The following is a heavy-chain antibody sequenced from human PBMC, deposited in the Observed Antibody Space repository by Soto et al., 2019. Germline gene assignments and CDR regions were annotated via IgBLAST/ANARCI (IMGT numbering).Heavy chain of an antibody. CDR1: GFTFSSHW. V-gene: IGHV3-7*05. Sequence: EVQLVESGGGLAQPGGSLRLSCAASGFTFSSHWMSWVRQAPGKGLEWVANIKQDGSEKYYVDSVKGRFTISRDNAKNSLFLQMNSLRAEDTAVYYCASQYNYWGQGTLVTVSS. D-gene: IGHD6-6*01. CDR3: ASQYNY. J-gene: IGHJ4*02. CDR2: IKQDGSEK.